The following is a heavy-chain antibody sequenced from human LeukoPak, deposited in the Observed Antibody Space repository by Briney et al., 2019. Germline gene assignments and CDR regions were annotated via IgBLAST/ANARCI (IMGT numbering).Heavy chain of an antibody. CDR2: ISSSGSTI. D-gene: IGHD2-21*02. Sequence: GGSLRLSCAASGFTFSNAWMSWVRQAPGKGLEWVSYISSSGSTIYYADSVKGRFTISRDNAKNSLYLQMNSLRAEDTAVYYCAREPVYCGGDCYFDYWGQGTLVTVSS. CDR1: GFTFSNAW. V-gene: IGHV3-11*04. CDR3: AREPVYCGGDCYFDY. J-gene: IGHJ4*02.